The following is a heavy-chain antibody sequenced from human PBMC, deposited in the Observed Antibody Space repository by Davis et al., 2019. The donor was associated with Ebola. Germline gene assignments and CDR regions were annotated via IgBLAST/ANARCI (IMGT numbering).Heavy chain of an antibody. J-gene: IGHJ5*02. CDR1: GFTFSSYG. CDR3: ARDGSIFGGWFDP. CDR2: IWYDGSNK. V-gene: IGHV3-33*01. D-gene: IGHD3-3*01. Sequence: GESLKISCAASGFTFSSYGMHWVRQAPGKGLEWVAVIWYDGSNKYYADSVKGRFTISRDNSKNTLYLQMNSLRAEDTAVYYCARDGSIFGGWFDPWGQGTLVTVSS.